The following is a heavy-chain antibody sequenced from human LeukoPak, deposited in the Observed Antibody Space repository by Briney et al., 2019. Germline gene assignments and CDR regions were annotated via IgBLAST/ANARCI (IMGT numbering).Heavy chain of an antibody. V-gene: IGHV3-30-3*01. D-gene: IGHD6-13*01. Sequence: PGGSLRLSCAASGFTFDNYAMHWVRLAPGKGLEWLAVISYDGSMKYYADSAKGRFTISRDNSKNTLYLQMNSLRAEDTAVYYCAKDPVHIAAAGTSWGLGTLVTVSS. CDR3: AKDPVHIAAAGTS. J-gene: IGHJ5*02. CDR2: ISYDGSMK. CDR1: GFTFDNYA.